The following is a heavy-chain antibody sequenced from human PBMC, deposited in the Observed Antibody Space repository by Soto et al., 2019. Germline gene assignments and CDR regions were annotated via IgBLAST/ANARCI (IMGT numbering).Heavy chain of an antibody. D-gene: IGHD6-13*01. Sequence: GESLKISCQCSGYTFSNFWIGWVRQLPGQGLEWMGIIYPGNHETRYSPSFLGKVTISAETSINTAYLQWSSLEASDSAFYFCARSPRSSPYFDFWGQGALVTVSS. V-gene: IGHV5-51*01. J-gene: IGHJ4*02. CDR3: ARSPRSSPYFDF. CDR2: IYPGNHET. CDR1: GYTFSNFW.